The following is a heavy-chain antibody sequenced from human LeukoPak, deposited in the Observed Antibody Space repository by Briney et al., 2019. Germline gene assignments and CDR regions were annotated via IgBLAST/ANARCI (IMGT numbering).Heavy chain of an antibody. CDR2: IRNDGSDK. D-gene: IGHD3-16*01. J-gene: IGHJ4*02. V-gene: IGHV3-30*02. Sequence: GGSLRLSCAASGFTFSTYAMHWVRQAPGKGLEWVTFIRNDGSDKYYTDSVRGRFTISRDNSKATVYLQMNGLRVEDTAIYYCAKHGLRSGTYVIDYWGQGTLVTVSS. CDR3: AKHGLRSGTYVIDY. CDR1: GFTFSTYA.